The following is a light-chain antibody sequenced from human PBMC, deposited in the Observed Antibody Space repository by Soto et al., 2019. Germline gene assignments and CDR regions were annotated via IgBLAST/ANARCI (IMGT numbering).Light chain of an antibody. J-gene: IGLJ3*02. CDR2: EAT. CDR1: SSDVVSYNL. CDR3: CSYAGTYTFV. Sequence: QSALTQPASVSGSPGQSITISCTGTSSDVVSYNLVSWYQQHPGKVPKLMIYEATKRPSGVPDRFSGSKSGNTASLTISGLQADDEADYYCCSYAGTYTFVFGGGTKLTVL. V-gene: IGLV2-23*02.